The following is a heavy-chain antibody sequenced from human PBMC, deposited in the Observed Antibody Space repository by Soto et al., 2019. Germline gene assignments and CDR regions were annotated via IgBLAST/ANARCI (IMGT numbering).Heavy chain of an antibody. D-gene: IGHD5-18*01. J-gene: IGHJ4*02. CDR3: ARDKSYGQPDY. V-gene: IGHV1-69*12. CDR1: GVTFSSYA. CDR2: IIPIFGTA. Sequence: QVQLVQSGAEVKKPGSSVKVSCKASGVTFSSYAISWVRQAPGQGLEWMGGIIPIFGTANYAQKFQGRVTITADESTRTDDMELSSLRSEDTAVYYCARDKSYGQPDYWGQGTLVTVSS.